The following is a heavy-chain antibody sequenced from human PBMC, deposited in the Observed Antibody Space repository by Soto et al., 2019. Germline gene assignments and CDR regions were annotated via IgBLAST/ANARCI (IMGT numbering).Heavy chain of an antibody. J-gene: IGHJ4*02. Sequence: EVPLVESGGGLIQPGGSLRLSCAASGFSVSTSYMNWVRQAPGKGLEWVSVIYIGGGTNYADSVKGRFTISRDTSKNTVSLQMNSLRAEDTAVYYCATNLGSAWFYFDYWGLGTLVTVSS. CDR1: GFSVSTSY. D-gene: IGHD6-19*01. CDR3: ATNLGSAWFYFDY. V-gene: IGHV3-53*01. CDR2: IYIGGGT.